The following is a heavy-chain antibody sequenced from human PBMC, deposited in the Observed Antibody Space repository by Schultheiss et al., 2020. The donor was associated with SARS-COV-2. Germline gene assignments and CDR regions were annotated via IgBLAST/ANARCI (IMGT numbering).Heavy chain of an antibody. Sequence: GGSLRLSCAASGFTFSSYWMYWVRQPPGKGLVWLSRINSDGSSTMYADSVMGRFTISRDNAKNTLYLQMNSLRAEDTAVYYCARARYCSSTSCLLYFDLWGRGTLVTVSS. V-gene: IGHV3-74*03. CDR1: GFTFSSYW. D-gene: IGHD2-2*01. J-gene: IGHJ2*01. CDR3: ARARYCSSTSCLLYFDL. CDR2: INSDGSST.